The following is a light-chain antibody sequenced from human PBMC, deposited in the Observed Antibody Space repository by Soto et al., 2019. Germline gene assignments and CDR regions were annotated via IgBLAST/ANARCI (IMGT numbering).Light chain of an antibody. V-gene: IGKV1-6*01. Sequence: AIQMTKSPSSLSASVEDRVTITCRASQGIRSDLAWYQKKSGKAPKLLIYAASSLQSGVPSRFSGSGSGSDFTLTISSLQPEDFATYYCLQDYTYPRTFGQGTSVEI. CDR1: QGIRSD. CDR3: LQDYTYPRT. J-gene: IGKJ1*01. CDR2: AAS.